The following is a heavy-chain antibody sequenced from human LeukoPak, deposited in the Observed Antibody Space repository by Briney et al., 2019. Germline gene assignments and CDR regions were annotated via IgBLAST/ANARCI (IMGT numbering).Heavy chain of an antibody. CDR1: GYTFTGYY. CDR2: INPSGGNT. D-gene: IGHD5-24*01. Sequence: ASVKVSCKASGYTFTGYYMQWVRQAPGQGLEWMGIINPSGGNTNYAQKFQDRVTMTRDTSTSTVYMQLSSLRSEDTAVYYCARDEMDSLDYWGQGTLVTVSS. J-gene: IGHJ4*02. V-gene: IGHV1-46*01. CDR3: ARDEMDSLDY.